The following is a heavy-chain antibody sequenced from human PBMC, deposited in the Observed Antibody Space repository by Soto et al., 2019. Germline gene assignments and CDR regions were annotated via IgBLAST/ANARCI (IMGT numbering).Heavy chain of an antibody. Sequence: SETLSLTCTVSVGSISSGDYYWSWIRQPPGKGLEWIGYIYYSGSTYYNPSLKSRVTISVDTSKNHLSLQLRSVTAADTAVYYCARVGGDDFGDSGGFDYWGQGTLVTVSS. CDR1: VGSISSGDYY. D-gene: IGHD4-17*01. V-gene: IGHV4-30-4*02. CDR2: IYYSGST. J-gene: IGHJ4*02. CDR3: ARVGGDDFGDSGGFDY.